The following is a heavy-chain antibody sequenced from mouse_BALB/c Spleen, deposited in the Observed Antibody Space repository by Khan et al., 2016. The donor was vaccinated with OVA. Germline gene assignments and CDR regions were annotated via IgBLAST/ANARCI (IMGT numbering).Heavy chain of an antibody. V-gene: IGHV1S135*01. Sequence: VQLQQSGPELMKPGASVKISCKASGYSFTNYYIHWVKQSHGQSLEWIGYIDPFNGGATYNQNFKGTATLTVDKSSSTAYMHLSSLTSEDSAVYYCTRLGTTGWFTYWGQGTLVTVSA. CDR1: GYSFTNYY. D-gene: IGHD2-13*01. CDR3: TRLGTTGWFTY. CDR2: IDPFNGGA. J-gene: IGHJ3*01.